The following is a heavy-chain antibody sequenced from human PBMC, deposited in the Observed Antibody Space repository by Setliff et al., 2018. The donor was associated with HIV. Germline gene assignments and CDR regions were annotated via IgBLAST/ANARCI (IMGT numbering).Heavy chain of an antibody. V-gene: IGHV4-38-2*01. CDR3: ARWPPHRSSDYDQEYYFDY. J-gene: IGHJ4*02. CDR2: IHDSGRT. CDR1: GYSLTSGYY. D-gene: IGHD3-22*01. Sequence: TSETLSLTCGVSGYSLTSGYYWGWIRQPPGKGLEWIGSIHDSGRTYYNPSLKSRVTISVDTSKNQFSLKLSSVTAADTAVYYCARWPPHRSSDYDQEYYFDYWGQGTLVTVSS.